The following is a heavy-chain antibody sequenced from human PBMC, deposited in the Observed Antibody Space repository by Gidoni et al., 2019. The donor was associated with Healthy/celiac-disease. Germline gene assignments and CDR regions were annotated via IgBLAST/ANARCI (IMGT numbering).Heavy chain of an antibody. CDR3: ARRGAAGKYYYYYYGMDV. CDR1: GGSFSGYY. Sequence: QVQLQQWGAGLLKPSETLSLTCAVYGGSFSGYYWSWIRQPPGKGLGWIGEINHSGSTNYNPSLKSRVTISVDTSKNQFSLKLSSVTAADTAVYYCARRGAAGKYYYYYYGMDVWGQGTTVTVSS. D-gene: IGHD6-13*01. J-gene: IGHJ6*02. CDR2: INHSGST. V-gene: IGHV4-34*01.